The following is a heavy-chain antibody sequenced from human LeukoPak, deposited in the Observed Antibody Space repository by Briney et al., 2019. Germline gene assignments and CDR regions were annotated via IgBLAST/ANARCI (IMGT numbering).Heavy chain of an antibody. Sequence: SVKVSCKASGGTFTSYTISWVRQAPGQGLEWMGRIIPILGIANYAQKFQGRVTITADKSTSTAYMELSSLRSEDTAAYYCARDLDSGSYFPTDYWGQRTLVTVSS. CDR2: IIPILGIA. V-gene: IGHV1-69*04. CDR1: GGTFTSYT. CDR3: ARDLDSGSYFPTDY. J-gene: IGHJ4*02. D-gene: IGHD1-26*01.